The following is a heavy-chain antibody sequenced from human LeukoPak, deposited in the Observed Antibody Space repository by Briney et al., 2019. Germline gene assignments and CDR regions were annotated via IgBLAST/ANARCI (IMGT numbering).Heavy chain of an antibody. CDR2: ITGGGDST. D-gene: IGHD1-26*01. J-gene: IGHJ4*02. CDR3: ARDGGSYLQPTDY. V-gene: IGHV3-23*01. Sequence: GGSLRLSCAASGFTFTTYAMIWVRQAPGKGLEWVSSITGGGDSTYYADSVKGRFTISRDNSKNTLYLQMNSLRAEDTAVYHCARDGGSYLQPTDYWGQGTLVTVSS. CDR1: GFTFTTYA.